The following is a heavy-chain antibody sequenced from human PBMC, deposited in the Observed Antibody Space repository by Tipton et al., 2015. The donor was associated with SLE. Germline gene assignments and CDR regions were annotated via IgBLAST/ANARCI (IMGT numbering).Heavy chain of an antibody. V-gene: IGHV4-39*01. CDR1: GGSISSSSYY. CDR3: ARQQLGPQSFAEYFQH. Sequence: LRLSCTVSGGSISSSSYYWGWIRQPPGKGLEWIGSIYYGGSTYYNPSLKSRVAMSADTSKNQFSLKLSSVTAADTAVYYCARQQLGPQSFAEYFQHWGQGTLVSVSS. J-gene: IGHJ1*01. CDR2: IYYGGST. D-gene: IGHD6-13*01.